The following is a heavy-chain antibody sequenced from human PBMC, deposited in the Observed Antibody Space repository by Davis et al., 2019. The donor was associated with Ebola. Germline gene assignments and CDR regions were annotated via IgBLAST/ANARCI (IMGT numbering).Heavy chain of an antibody. V-gene: IGHV4-39*01. D-gene: IGHD3-9*01. CDR1: GGSITSTNYF. J-gene: IGHJ5*02. CDR2: VYFSGTT. CDR3: ARHWGLRYFQTTNWFDP. Sequence: PSETLSLTCIVSGGSITSTNYFWGWIRQPPGKGLEWLGTVYFSGTTYYNPSLKSRVTISVDASMKQFSLNLTSVTAADTAIYYCARHWGLRYFQTTNWFDPWGQGTLVTVSS.